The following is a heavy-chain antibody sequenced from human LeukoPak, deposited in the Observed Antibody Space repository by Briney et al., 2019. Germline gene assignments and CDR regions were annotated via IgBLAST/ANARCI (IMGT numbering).Heavy chain of an antibody. V-gene: IGHV3-74*01. CDR1: GFTVSSNY. Sequence: GGSLRLSCAASGFTVSSNYMSWVRQAPGKGLVWLSRITSDGRTTIYADSVEGRFTISRDNAKNTLYLQMNSLRVEDTAVYYCVRDRYYVPDYWGQGTLVTVSS. J-gene: IGHJ4*02. CDR2: ITSDGRTT. D-gene: IGHD3-10*02. CDR3: VRDRYYVPDY.